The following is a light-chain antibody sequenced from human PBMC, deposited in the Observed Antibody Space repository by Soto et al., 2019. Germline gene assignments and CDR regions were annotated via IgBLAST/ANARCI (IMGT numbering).Light chain of an antibody. CDR2: GAS. J-gene: IGKJ1*01. CDR3: QQYGRP. CDR1: QSVSSSY. V-gene: IGKV3-20*01. Sequence: IVFAQAPGTLFFSPGERATLSCRASQSVSSSYLAWYQQKPGQAPRLLIYGASSRATGIPDRFSGSGSGTDFTLTISRLEPEDFGVYYCQQYGRPFGQGTKVDIK.